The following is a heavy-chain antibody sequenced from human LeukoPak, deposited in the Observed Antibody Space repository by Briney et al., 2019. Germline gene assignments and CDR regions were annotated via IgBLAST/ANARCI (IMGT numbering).Heavy chain of an antibody. CDR1: GFTFSNYW. D-gene: IGHD4-17*01. CDR2: INSDASST. J-gene: IGHJ4*02. Sequence: PGGSLRLSGAASGFTFSNYWMHWVRQAPGKGLVWVSRINSDASSTSYADSVKGRFTISRDNAKSTLFLQMNSLRAEDTAVYYCASLSMVTPFDYWGQGTLVTVSS. V-gene: IGHV3-74*01. CDR3: ASLSMVTPFDY.